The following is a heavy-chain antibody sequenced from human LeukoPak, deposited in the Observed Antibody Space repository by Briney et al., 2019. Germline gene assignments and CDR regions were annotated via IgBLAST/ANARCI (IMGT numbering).Heavy chain of an antibody. CDR2: ISWNSGSI. Sequence: GGSLRLSCAASGFTFDDYAMHWVRQAPGKGLEWVSGISWNSGSIGYADSVKGRSTISRDNAKNSLYLQMNSLRAEDTALYYCAKAYSSSWLHMDVWGKGTTVTISS. CDR3: AKAYSSSWLHMDV. V-gene: IGHV3-9*01. CDR1: GFTFDDYA. D-gene: IGHD6-13*01. J-gene: IGHJ6*03.